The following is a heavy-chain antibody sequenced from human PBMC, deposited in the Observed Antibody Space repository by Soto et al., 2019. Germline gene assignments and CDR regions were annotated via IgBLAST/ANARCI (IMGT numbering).Heavy chain of an antibody. D-gene: IGHD2-15*01. CDR1: GGSISSGGYY. V-gene: IGHV4-31*03. Sequence: SETLSLTCTVSGGSISSGGYYWSWIRQHPGKGLEWIGYIYYSGSTYYNPSLKSRVTISVDTSKNQFSLKLSSVTAADTAVYYCARGKKGIVVVVAATGGYWFDPWGQGTLVTVSS. J-gene: IGHJ5*02. CDR3: ARGKKGIVVVVAATGGYWFDP. CDR2: IYYSGST.